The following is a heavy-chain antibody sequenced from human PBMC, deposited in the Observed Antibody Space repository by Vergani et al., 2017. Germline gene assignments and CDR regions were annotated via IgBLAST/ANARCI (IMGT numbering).Heavy chain of an antibody. V-gene: IGHV1-69*01. D-gene: IGHD4-17*01. CDR3: ARDRCTVTDYAFDI. CDR2: IIPMFGTA. CDR1: GGTFSSYA. J-gene: IGHJ3*02. Sequence: PLVQSGPEVKKPGSSVKVSCKASGGTFSSYAISWVRQAPGQGLEWMGGIIPMFGTANYAQKFQGRVTITADESTSTAYMELSSLKSEDTAVYYCARDRCTVTDYAFDIWGQGTMVTVSS.